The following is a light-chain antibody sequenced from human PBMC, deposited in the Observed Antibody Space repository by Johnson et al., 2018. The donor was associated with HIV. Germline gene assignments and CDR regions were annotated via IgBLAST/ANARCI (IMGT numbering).Light chain of an antibody. Sequence: QSVLTQPPSVSAAPGQKVTISCSGSSSNIGNNYVSWYKQLPGTAPKLLIYDNNKRPSGIPDRFSGSKSGTSATLGITGLQTGDEADYYCGTWDSGLGAVYVFGPGTKVTVL. CDR1: SSNIGNNY. J-gene: IGLJ1*01. CDR3: GTWDSGLGAVYV. V-gene: IGLV1-51*01. CDR2: DNN.